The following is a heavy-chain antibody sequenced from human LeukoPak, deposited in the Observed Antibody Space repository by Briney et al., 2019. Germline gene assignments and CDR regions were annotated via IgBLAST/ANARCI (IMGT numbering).Heavy chain of an antibody. V-gene: IGHV4-39*01. J-gene: IGHJ6*03. CDR1: GFTFSSYSMN. CDR3: ASFYCSGGSCYQYFSYYYMDV. CDR2: IYYSGST. Sequence: GSLRLSCAASGFTFSSYSMNWVRQPPGKGLEWIGSIYYSGSTYYNPSLQSRVTISVDTSKNQFSLKLNSVTAADTAVYYCASFYCSGGSCYQYFSYYYMDVWGKGTTVTISS. D-gene: IGHD2-15*01.